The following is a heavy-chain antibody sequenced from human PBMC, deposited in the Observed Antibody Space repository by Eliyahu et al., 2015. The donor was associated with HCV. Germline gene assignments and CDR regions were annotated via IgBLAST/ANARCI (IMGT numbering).Heavy chain of an antibody. CDR3: ARWDLTSDPSTYYGLDV. V-gene: IGHV3-48*02. CDR2: ISSRSRSK. J-gene: IGHJ6*02. CDR1: GFTFXXXG. Sequence: EVQLVESGGGLVQPGGSLXLSCAASGFTFXXXGLTWVRQAPGKGLEWVSYISSRSRSKYYADSVKGRFTISRDDVKNSLFLQMTSLRDEDTAVYYCARWDLTSDPSTYYGLDVWGQGTTVTVS. D-gene: IGHD4-11*01.